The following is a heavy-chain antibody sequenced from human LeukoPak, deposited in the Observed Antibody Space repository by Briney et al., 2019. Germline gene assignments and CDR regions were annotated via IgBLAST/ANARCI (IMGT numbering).Heavy chain of an antibody. CDR3: ARGPIAAAGRSWDY. D-gene: IGHD6-13*01. Sequence: PSQTLSLTCAVSGGSISSGGYSWSWIRQPPGKGLEWIGYIFDSGDTHYNPSLKSRVTISIDGSQNQLSLRLSSVTAADTAVYYCARGPIAAAGRSWDYWGQGVLVIVSS. J-gene: IGHJ4*02. V-gene: IGHV4-30-2*01. CDR1: GGSISSGGYS. CDR2: IFDSGDT.